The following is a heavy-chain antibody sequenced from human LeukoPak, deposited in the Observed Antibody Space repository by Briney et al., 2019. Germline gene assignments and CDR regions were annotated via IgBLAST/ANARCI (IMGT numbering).Heavy chain of an antibody. J-gene: IGHJ6*02. CDR3: ARSFRGYSQGYYYYAMNV. CDR2: MYHSGST. D-gene: IGHD5-18*01. CDR1: GGSISSYF. Sequence: LETLSLTCTVSGGSISSYFWSWIRQSPGKGLEWIGLMYHSGSTNYNPSLKSRVIMSQDTSTNQFSLQVNSVTAADSAVYYCARSFRGYSQGYYYYAMNVWGQGTTVTVFS. V-gene: IGHV4-59*01.